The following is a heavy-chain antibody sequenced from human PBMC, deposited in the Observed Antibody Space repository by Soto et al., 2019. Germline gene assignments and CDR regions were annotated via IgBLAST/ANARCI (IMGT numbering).Heavy chain of an antibody. D-gene: IGHD6-13*01. CDR1: GFSFSTSW. J-gene: IGHJ6*02. CDR3: AVAATGRGADMDV. CDR2: INQDGSAE. Sequence: GGSLRLSCAASGFSFSTSWMSWVRRAPGRGLEWVANINQDGSAEYYMDSVRGRFTISRDNAKNSLYLQMNSLRAEDTAIYYCAVAATGRGADMDVWGQGTTVTVSS. V-gene: IGHV3-7*05.